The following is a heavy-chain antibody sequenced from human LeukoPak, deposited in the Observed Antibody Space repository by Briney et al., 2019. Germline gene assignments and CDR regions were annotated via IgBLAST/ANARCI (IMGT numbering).Heavy chain of an antibody. CDR2: INPSGGST. CDR3: ARGKGVRGVITWWFDP. D-gene: IGHD3-10*01. CDR1: GYTFTSYY. J-gene: IGHJ5*02. Sequence: VASVKVSCKASGYTFTSYYMHWVRQAPGQGLEWMGIINPSGGSTSYAQKFQGRVTMTRDMSTSTVYMELSSLRSEDTAVYYCARGKGVRGVITWWFDPWGQGTLVTVSS. V-gene: IGHV1-46*01.